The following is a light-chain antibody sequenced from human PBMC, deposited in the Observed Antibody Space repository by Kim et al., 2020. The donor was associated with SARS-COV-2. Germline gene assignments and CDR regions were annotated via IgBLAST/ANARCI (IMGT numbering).Light chain of an antibody. CDR2: DVT. V-gene: IGLV2-14*04. CDR3: SSYSNIDTWV. Sequence: GQSNTISCTGTSSDVGGYNHVSWYQQYPGKAPKIMIYDVTRRPSGVSNRFWGSKAGNTASLTISGIQAEDEADYYCSSYSNIDTWVFGGGTQLTVL. CDR1: SSDVGGYNH. J-gene: IGLJ3*02.